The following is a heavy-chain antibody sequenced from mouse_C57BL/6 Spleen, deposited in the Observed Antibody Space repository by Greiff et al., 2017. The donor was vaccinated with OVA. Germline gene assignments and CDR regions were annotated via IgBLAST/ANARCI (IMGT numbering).Heavy chain of an antibody. CDR2: IRNKANGYTT. J-gene: IGHJ4*01. CDR1: GFTFTDYY. Sequence: EVTLVESGGGLVQPGGSLSLSCAASGFTFTDYYMSWVRQPPGKALEWLGFIRNKANGYTTEYSASVKGRFTISRDNSQSILYLQMNALRAEDSATYNCASQYDYGYAMDYWGQGTSVTVSS. CDR3: ASQYDYGYAMDY. V-gene: IGHV7-3*01. D-gene: IGHD2-4*01.